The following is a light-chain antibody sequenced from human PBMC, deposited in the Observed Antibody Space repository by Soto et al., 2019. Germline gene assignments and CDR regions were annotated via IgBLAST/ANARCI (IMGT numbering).Light chain of an antibody. CDR1: HGISTY. CDR3: QQVNSYPFT. V-gene: IGKV1-9*01. J-gene: IGKJ3*01. Sequence: DIQLTQSPSFLSTSVGDRVTITCRASHGISTYAAWYQQKPGKAPELLIYEASTLQSGVPSRFSGGGSGTEFTLTVSSLQPEDFATYYCQQVNSYPFTFGPGTKVDIK. CDR2: EAS.